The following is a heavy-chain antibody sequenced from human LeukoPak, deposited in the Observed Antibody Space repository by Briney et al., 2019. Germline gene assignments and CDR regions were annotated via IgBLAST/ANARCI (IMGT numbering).Heavy chain of an antibody. J-gene: IGHJ4*02. CDR2: INPNSGGT. CDR1: GYTFTGYF. CDR3: ARDEGYDRSGYPFDY. D-gene: IGHD3-22*01. Sequence: ASVKVSCKASGYTFTGYFMHWVRQAPGQGLEWMGWINPNSGGTNYAQKFQGRVTMTRDTSISTAYIELSRLRSDDTAVYYCARDEGYDRSGYPFDYWGQGTLVTVSS. V-gene: IGHV1-2*02.